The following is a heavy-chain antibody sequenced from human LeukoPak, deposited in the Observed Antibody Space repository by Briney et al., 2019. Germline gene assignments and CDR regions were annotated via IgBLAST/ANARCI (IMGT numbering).Heavy chain of an antibody. Sequence: PSETLSLTCAVYGGSFSGYYWSWIRQPAGKGLEWIGRIYTSGSTNYNPSLKSRVTMSVDTSKNQFSLKLSSVTAADTAVYYCASTTPLGYCSGGSCYSLDHWGQGTLVTVSS. J-gene: IGHJ4*02. V-gene: IGHV4-59*10. CDR1: GGSFSGYY. D-gene: IGHD2-15*01. CDR2: IYTSGST. CDR3: ASTTPLGYCSGGSCYSLDH.